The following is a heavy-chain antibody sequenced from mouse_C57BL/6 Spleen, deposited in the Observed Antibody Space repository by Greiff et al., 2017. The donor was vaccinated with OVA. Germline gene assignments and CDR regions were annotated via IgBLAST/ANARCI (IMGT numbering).Heavy chain of an antibody. V-gene: IGHV6-3*01. CDR1: GFTFSNYW. CDR2: IRLKSDNYAT. D-gene: IGHD1-1*01. Sequence: EVKLMESGGGLVQPGGSMKLSCVASGFTFSNYWMNWVRQSPEKGLEWVAQIRLKSDNYATHYAESVKGRFTISRDDSKSSVYLQMNNLRAEDTGIYYCTEYYGSPYAMDYWGQGTSVTVSS. J-gene: IGHJ4*01. CDR3: TEYYGSPYAMDY.